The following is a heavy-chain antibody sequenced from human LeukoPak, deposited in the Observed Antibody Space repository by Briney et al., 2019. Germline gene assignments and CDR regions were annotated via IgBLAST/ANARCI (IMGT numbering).Heavy chain of an antibody. CDR2: IYTSGST. D-gene: IGHD6-13*01. Sequence: SETLSLTCTVSGGSISSYYWSWIRQPAGKGLEWIGRIYTSGSTDYNPSLKSRVTMSVDTSKNQFSLKLSSVTAADTAVYYCARGKAAAADFDYWGQGTLVTVSS. CDR1: GGSISSYY. V-gene: IGHV4-4*07. J-gene: IGHJ4*02. CDR3: ARGKAAAADFDY.